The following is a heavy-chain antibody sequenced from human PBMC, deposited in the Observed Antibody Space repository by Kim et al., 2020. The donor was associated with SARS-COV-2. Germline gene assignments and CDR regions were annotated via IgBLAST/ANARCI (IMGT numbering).Heavy chain of an antibody. V-gene: IGHV3-30*03. D-gene: IGHD5-12*01. Sequence: GGSLRLSCAASGFTFSNYGMHWVRQAPGKGLEWVAVTSFDGSNKYYVDSVKGRFTVSRDNSKNTLYLQMSSLTIEDTAVYYCARNSWSGYDASRGYYYHNGMDVWGQGTTVIVSS. J-gene: IGHJ6*02. CDR2: TSFDGSNK. CDR3: ARNSWSGYDASRGYYYHNGMDV. CDR1: GFTFSNYG.